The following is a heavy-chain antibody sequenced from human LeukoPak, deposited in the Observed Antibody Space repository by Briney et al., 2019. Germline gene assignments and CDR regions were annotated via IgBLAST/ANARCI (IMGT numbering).Heavy chain of an antibody. CDR3: ARDPYYSETSGYEFGAFDI. J-gene: IGHJ3*02. D-gene: IGHD3-22*01. V-gene: IGHV3-7*01. Sequence: GGSLRLSCAASGFTFSSYWMSWVRQAPGKGLEWVANIKQDGSEKYYVDSVKGRFTISRDNAKNSLYLQMNSLRAEDTAVYFCARDPYYSETSGYEFGAFDIWGQGTKVTVSS. CDR1: GFTFSSYW. CDR2: IKQDGSEK.